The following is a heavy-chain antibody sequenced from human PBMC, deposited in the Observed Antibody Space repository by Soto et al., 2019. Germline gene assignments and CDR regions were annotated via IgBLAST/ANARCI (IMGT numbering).Heavy chain of an antibody. V-gene: IGHV3-66*01. J-gene: IGHJ4*02. CDR3: ARDHWNDPFDY. Sequence: VASGGGLVQPGGSLRLSCAASGFTVSSNYMSWVRQAPGKGLEWVSVIYSGGSTYYADSVKGRFTISRDNSKNTLYLQMNSLRAEDTAVYYCARDHWNDPFDYWGQGTLVTVSS. CDR2: IYSGGST. D-gene: IGHD1-1*01. CDR1: GFTVSSNY.